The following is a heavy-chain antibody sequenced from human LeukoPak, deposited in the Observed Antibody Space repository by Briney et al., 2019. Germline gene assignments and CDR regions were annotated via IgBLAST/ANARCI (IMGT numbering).Heavy chain of an antibody. V-gene: IGHV3-23*01. D-gene: IGHD4-23*01. CDR2: ISGSGGST. CDR3: AKGPAGGGEDY. Sequence: PGGSLRLSCAASGFTFSSYAMGWVRQAPGKGLEWVSTISGSGGSTYYADSVKGRFTISRDNSKNTLYLQMNSLRAEDTAIYYCAKGPAGGGEDYWGQGTLVTVSS. CDR1: GFTFSSYA. J-gene: IGHJ4*02.